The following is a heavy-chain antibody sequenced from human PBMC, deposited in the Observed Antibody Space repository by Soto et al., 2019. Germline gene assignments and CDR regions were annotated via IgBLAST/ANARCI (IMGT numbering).Heavy chain of an antibody. Sequence: ASVKVSCKASGYTFTGYYIHWVRQAPGQGLEWMGWVNPNSGGTNYAQKFQGWVTMTRETSISTAYMELSRLRSDDTAVYYCVTSRVSIAVAGETEYYFDYWGQGTLVTVSS. D-gene: IGHD6-19*01. J-gene: IGHJ4*02. V-gene: IGHV1-2*04. CDR1: GYTFTGYY. CDR2: VNPNSGGT. CDR3: VTSRVSIAVAGETEYYFDY.